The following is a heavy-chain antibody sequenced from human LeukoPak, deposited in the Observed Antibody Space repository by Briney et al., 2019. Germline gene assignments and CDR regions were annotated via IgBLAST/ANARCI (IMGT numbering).Heavy chain of an antibody. J-gene: IGHJ4*02. D-gene: IGHD6-13*01. CDR2: ISWNSGSI. Sequence: PGGSLRLSCAASGFTFDDYALHWVRQAPGKGLEWVSGISWNSGSIGYADSVKGRFTISRDNAKIALYLQMNSLRPEDMALYYCAKDIRRYSSNIDYWGQGTLVTVSS. CDR1: GFTFDDYA. V-gene: IGHV3-9*03. CDR3: AKDIRRYSSNIDY.